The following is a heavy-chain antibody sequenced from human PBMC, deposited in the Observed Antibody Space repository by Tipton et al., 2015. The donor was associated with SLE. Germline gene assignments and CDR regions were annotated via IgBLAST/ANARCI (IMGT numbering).Heavy chain of an antibody. CDR1: GGSISSGDHH. D-gene: IGHD3-16*01. J-gene: IGHJ4*02. Sequence: TLSLTCTVSGGSISSGDHHWGWIRQPAGKGLEWIGRIHHSGSTNYNPSLRSRVTISLDTSKTQFSLELSSVTAADTAMYYCAREWGNRGGFDYWGQGTLVTVSS. V-gene: IGHV4-61*02. CDR3: AREWGNRGGFDY. CDR2: IHHSGST.